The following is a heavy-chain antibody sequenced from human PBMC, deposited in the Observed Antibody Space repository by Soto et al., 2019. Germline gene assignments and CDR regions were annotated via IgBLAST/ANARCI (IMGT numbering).Heavy chain of an antibody. Sequence: QVQLVESGGGVVQPGRSLRLSCAASGFTFSSYAMHWVRQAPGKGLEWVAVISYDGSNKYYADSVKGRFTISRDNSKNTLYLQMNSLRAGDTAVYYCARETLRIAARPRHFDYWGQGTLVTVSS. CDR2: ISYDGSNK. D-gene: IGHD6-6*01. J-gene: IGHJ4*02. V-gene: IGHV3-30-3*01. CDR1: GFTFSSYA. CDR3: ARETLRIAARPRHFDY.